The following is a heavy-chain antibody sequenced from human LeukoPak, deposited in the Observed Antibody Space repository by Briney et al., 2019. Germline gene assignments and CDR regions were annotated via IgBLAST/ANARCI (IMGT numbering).Heavy chain of an antibody. J-gene: IGHJ4*02. CDR3: ARGGYSGYDYPSFDY. D-gene: IGHD5-12*01. CDR1: GGTISSYA. V-gene: IGHV1-69*01. CDR2: IIPIFGTA. Sequence: ASVKVSCKASGGTISSYAISWVRQAPGQGLEWMGGIIPIFGTANYAQKFQGRVTITADESTSTAYMELSSLRSEDTAVYYCARGGYSGYDYPSFDYWGQGTLVTVSS.